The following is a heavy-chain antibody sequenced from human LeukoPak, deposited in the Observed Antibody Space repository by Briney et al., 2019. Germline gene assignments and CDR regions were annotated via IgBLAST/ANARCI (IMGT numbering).Heavy chain of an antibody. CDR1: GFTFSSYA. D-gene: IGHD6-25*01. V-gene: IGHV3-30*03. Sequence: GGSLRLSCAASGFTFSSYAIHWVRQAPGKGLEGVAVISSDGRDKHHADSVKGRFTISRDNSKNTLYLQTNSLRAEDTAVYYCARDLRRIAAYYFDYWGQGTLVTVSS. J-gene: IGHJ4*02. CDR2: ISSDGRDK. CDR3: ARDLRRIAAYYFDY.